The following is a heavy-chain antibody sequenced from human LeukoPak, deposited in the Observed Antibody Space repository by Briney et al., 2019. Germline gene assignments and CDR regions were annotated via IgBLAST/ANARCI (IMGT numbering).Heavy chain of an antibody. J-gene: IGHJ5*02. CDR3: ARGPIVVVPAAMPGWFDP. CDR2: MNPNSTNT. Sequence: ASVKVSCKASGGTFSSYAISWVRQATGQGLEWMGWMNPNSTNTGYAQKFQGRVTMTRNTSISTAYMELSSLRSEDTAVYYCARGPIVVVPAAMPGWFDPWGQGTLVTVSS. D-gene: IGHD2-2*01. CDR1: GGTFSSYA. V-gene: IGHV1-8*02.